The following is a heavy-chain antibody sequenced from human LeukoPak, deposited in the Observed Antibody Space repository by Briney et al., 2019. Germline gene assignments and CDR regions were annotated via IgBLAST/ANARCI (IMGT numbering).Heavy chain of an antibody. CDR3: AKDHCSSTSCYVFDY. CDR2: IRYDGSNK. D-gene: IGHD2-2*01. CDR1: GFTFSSYG. Sequence: GGSLRLSCAASGFTFSSYGMHWVRQAPGKGLEWVAFIRYDGSNKYYADSVKSRFTISRDNSKNTLYLQMNSLRAEDTAVYYCAKDHCSSTSCYVFDYWGQGTLVTVSS. J-gene: IGHJ4*02. V-gene: IGHV3-30*02.